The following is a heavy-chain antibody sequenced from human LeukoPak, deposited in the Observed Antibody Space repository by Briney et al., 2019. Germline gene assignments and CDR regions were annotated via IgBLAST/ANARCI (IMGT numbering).Heavy chain of an antibody. J-gene: IGHJ4*02. Sequence: PSETLSLTCTVSGASISDYYWNWIRQPPGKGLEWIGYIYYSGSTNYNPSLKSRGTISVDTSKIQFSRKLSSVTAADTGVYYCARAKAAAGIDYFDYWGQGTLVTVSS. V-gene: IGHV4-59*13. CDR2: IYYSGST. CDR1: GASISDYY. CDR3: ARAKAAAGIDYFDY. D-gene: IGHD6-13*01.